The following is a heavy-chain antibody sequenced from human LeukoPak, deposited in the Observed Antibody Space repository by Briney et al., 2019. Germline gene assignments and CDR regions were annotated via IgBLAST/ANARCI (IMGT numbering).Heavy chain of an antibody. Sequence: PSETLSLTCTVSGGSISSYYWSWIRQPPGKGLEWIGYIYYSGSTNYNPSLKSRVTISVDTSKNQFSLKLSSVTAADTAVYYCARGRIDSSSWYYLFGYWGQGTLVTVSS. CDR1: GGSISSYY. CDR2: IYYSGST. J-gene: IGHJ4*02. CDR3: ARGRIDSSSWYYLFGY. V-gene: IGHV4-59*12. D-gene: IGHD6-13*01.